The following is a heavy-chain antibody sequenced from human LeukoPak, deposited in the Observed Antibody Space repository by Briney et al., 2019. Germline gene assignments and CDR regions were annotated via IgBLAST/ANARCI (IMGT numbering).Heavy chain of an antibody. J-gene: IGHJ5*02. CDR3: AKNKQQLDNWFDP. D-gene: IGHD6-13*01. CDR1: GFTFSSYS. Sequence: GGSLRLSCAASGFTFSSYSMNWVRQAPGKGLEWVSSISSSSSYIYYADSVKGRFTISRDNAKNSLYLQVNSLRAEDTAVYYCAKNKQQLDNWFDPWGQGTLVTVSS. CDR2: ISSSSSYI. V-gene: IGHV3-21*04.